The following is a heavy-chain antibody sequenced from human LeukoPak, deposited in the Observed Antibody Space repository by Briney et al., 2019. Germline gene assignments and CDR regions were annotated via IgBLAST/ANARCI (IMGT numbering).Heavy chain of an antibody. CDR1: GYTLTELS. Sequence: ASVKVSCKVSGYTLTELSMHWVRQAPGKGLEWMGGFDPEDGETIYAQKFQGRVTMTEDTSTDTAYMELSSLRSEDTVVYYCATDRDWNYDPSLFRYWGQGTLVTVSS. D-gene: IGHD1-7*01. V-gene: IGHV1-24*01. J-gene: IGHJ4*02. CDR2: FDPEDGET. CDR3: ATDRDWNYDPSLFRY.